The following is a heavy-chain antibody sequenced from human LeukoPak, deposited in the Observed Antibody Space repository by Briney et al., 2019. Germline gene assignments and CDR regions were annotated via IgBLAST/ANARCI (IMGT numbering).Heavy chain of an antibody. CDR1: DGSISTYY. V-gene: IGHV4-59*12. D-gene: IGHD3-10*01. CDR2: ISYSGST. Sequence: SETLSLTCTVSDGSISTYYWSWIRQPPGKGLEWIGYISYSGSTNYNPSLKSRVTMSVDTSKNQFSLKLSSVTAADTAVYYCARATMVRGVRDYYYYMDVWGKGTTVTISS. CDR3: ARATMVRGVRDYYYYMDV. J-gene: IGHJ6*03.